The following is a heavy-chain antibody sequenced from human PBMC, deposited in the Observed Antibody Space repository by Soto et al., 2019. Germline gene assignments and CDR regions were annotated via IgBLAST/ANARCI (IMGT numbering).Heavy chain of an antibody. D-gene: IGHD3-16*01. Sequence: SETLSLTCTVSGDSISSPDYYWSWIRQAPGKGLELIGYVYYRGSIYYTPSFESRVSISIDTSKNQFSLRLTSVTATDSAVYFCARVTFTPNWFDSWGQGILVTVSS. J-gene: IGHJ5*01. CDR1: GDSISSPDYY. V-gene: IGHV4-30-4*01. CDR3: ARVTFTPNWFDS. CDR2: VYYRGSI.